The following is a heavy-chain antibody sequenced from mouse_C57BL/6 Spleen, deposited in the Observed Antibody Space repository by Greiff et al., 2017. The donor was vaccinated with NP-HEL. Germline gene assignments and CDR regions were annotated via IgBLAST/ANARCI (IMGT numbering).Heavy chain of an antibody. D-gene: IGHD1-1*01. CDR3: ARAGTTVVATPYWYFEV. V-gene: IGHV3-6*01. J-gene: IGHJ1*03. CDR1: GYSITSGYY. CDR2: ISYDGSN. Sequence: DVQLQESGPGLVKPSQSLSLTCSVTGYSITSGYYWNWIRQFPGNKLEWMGYISYDGSNNYNPSLKNRISITRDTSKNQFFLKLNSVTTEDTATYYCARAGTTVVATPYWYFEVWGTGTTVTVSS.